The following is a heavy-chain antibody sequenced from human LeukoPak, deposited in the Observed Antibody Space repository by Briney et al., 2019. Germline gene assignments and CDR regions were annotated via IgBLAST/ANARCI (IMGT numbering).Heavy chain of an antibody. Sequence: NPSETLSLTCTVSGGSISSYYWSWIRQPPGKGLEWIGYIYYSGSTNYNPSLKSRVTISVDTSKNQFSLKLSSVTAADTAVYYCARGYEDGHYYYYGMDVWGQGTTVTVSS. V-gene: IGHV4-59*12. CDR3: ARGYEDGHYYYYGMDV. J-gene: IGHJ6*02. D-gene: IGHD5-12*01. CDR1: GGSISSYY. CDR2: IYYSGST.